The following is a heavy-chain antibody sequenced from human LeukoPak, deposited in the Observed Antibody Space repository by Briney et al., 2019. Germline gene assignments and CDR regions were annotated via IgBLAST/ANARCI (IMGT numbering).Heavy chain of an antibody. Sequence: SDTLSLTCAVSGYSISSSNWWGWIRQPPGKGLEWIGYIYYSGSTYYSPSLKSRLTISVDRSKNQFSLKLSSVTAVDTDVYYCARAKKSDYGDYAAGEDAFDIWGQGTMVTVSS. CDR1: GYSISSSNW. D-gene: IGHD4-17*01. CDR2: IYYSGST. CDR3: ARAKKSDYGDYAAGEDAFDI. J-gene: IGHJ3*02. V-gene: IGHV4-28*03.